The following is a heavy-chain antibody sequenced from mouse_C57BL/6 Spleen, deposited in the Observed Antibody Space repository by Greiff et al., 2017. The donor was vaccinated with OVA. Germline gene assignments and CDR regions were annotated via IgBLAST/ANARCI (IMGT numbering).Heavy chain of an antibody. D-gene: IGHD4-1*01. J-gene: IGHJ3*01. Sequence: DVMLVESGGGLVKPGGSLKLSCAASGFTFSDYGMHWVRQAPEKGLEWVAYISSGSSTIYYADTVKGRFTISRDNAKNTLFLQMTSLRSEDTAMYYCAMPWDVETWFACWGQGTLVTVSA. CDR2: ISSGSSTI. CDR3: AMPWDVETWFAC. V-gene: IGHV5-17*01. CDR1: GFTFSDYG.